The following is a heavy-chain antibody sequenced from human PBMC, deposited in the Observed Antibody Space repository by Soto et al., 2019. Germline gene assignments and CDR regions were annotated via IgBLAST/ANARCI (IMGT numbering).Heavy chain of an antibody. CDR1: GFTFSSYA. V-gene: IGHV3-23*01. Sequence: PGGSLRLSCAASGFTFSSYAMNWVRQAPGKGLEWVSAISGGGGTIYYADSVKGRFTISRDNSKNTLYLQMNSLRAEDTAVYYCAKVSPEIDYWGQGTLVTVSS. CDR2: ISGGGGTI. CDR3: AKVSPEIDY. J-gene: IGHJ4*02.